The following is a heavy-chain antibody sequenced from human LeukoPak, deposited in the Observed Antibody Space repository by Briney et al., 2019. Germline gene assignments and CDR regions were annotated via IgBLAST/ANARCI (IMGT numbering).Heavy chain of an antibody. J-gene: IGHJ6*02. CDR3: ATKWLYYGSGSYYNHPMDV. D-gene: IGHD3-10*01. V-gene: IGHV4-31*03. CDR1: GGSISSGGYY. CDR2: IYYSGST. Sequence: SETLSLTCTVSGGSISSGGYYWSWIRQHPGKGLEWIGYIYYSGSTYYNPSLKSRVTISVDTSKNQFSLKLSSVTAADTAVYYCATKWLYYGSGSYYNHPMDVWGQGTTVTVSS.